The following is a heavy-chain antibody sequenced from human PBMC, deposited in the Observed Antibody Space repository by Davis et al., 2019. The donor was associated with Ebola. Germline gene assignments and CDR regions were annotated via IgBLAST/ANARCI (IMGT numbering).Heavy chain of an antibody. V-gene: IGHV4-59*01. Sequence: SETLSLTCTVSGGSISSDYWSWIRQPPGKGLEWIGYIYYSGSTNYNPSLKSRVTISVDTSKNQFSLKLSSVTAADTAVYYCARSFLRSGWYYWGQGTLVTVSS. J-gene: IGHJ4*02. CDR2: IYYSGST. D-gene: IGHD6-19*01. CDR3: ARSFLRSGWYY. CDR1: GGSISSDY.